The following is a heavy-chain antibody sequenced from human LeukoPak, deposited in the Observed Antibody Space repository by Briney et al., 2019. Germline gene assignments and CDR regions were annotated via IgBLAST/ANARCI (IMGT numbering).Heavy chain of an antibody. J-gene: IGHJ3*02. CDR2: ISYDGSNK. CDR3: AKQDNYDSSGSGIRPNDAFDI. V-gene: IGHV3-30*18. D-gene: IGHD3-22*01. CDR1: GFTFSSYG. Sequence: AGGSLRLSCAASGFTFSSYGMHWVRQAPGKGLEWVAVISYDGSNKYYADSVKGRFTISRDNSKNTLFLQMNSLRAEDTAVYYCAKQDNYDSSGSGIRPNDAFDIWGQGTMVTVSS.